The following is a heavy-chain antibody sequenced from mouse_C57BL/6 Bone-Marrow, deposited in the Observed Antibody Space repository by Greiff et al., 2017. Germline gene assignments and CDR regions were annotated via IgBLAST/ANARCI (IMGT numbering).Heavy chain of an antibody. Sequence: EVKLVESGGGLVKPGGSLKLSCAASGFTFSSYSMSWVRQTPEKRLEWVATISDSGSYTYYPDNVKGRFTFSRDKSKNNLYLQMSHLKSEDTAMYYCARYYYGSMFAYWGEGTLVTVSA. CDR2: ISDSGSYT. J-gene: IGHJ3*01. CDR1: GFTFSSYS. D-gene: IGHD1-1*01. V-gene: IGHV5-4*03. CDR3: ARYYYGSMFAY.